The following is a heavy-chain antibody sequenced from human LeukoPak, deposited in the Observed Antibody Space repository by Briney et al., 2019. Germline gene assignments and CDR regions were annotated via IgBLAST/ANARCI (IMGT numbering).Heavy chain of an antibody. CDR1: GYTFTSYG. D-gene: IGHD3-22*01. V-gene: IGHV1-18*01. CDR2: ISAYNGNT. Sequence: ASVKVSCKASGYTFTSYGISWVRQAPGQGLEWMGWISAYNGNTNYAQKLQGRVTMTTDTSTSTAYMELRSVRSDDTAVYYCARDSVHYYDSSGYYLDWGQGTLVTVSS. CDR3: ARDSVHYYDSSGYYLD. J-gene: IGHJ4*02.